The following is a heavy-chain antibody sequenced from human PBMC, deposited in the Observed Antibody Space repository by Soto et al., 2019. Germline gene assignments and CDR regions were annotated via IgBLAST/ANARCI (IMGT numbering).Heavy chain of an antibody. D-gene: IGHD3-22*01. J-gene: IGHJ4*02. CDR1: GGSFSGYS. Sequence: SETLSLTCAVYGGSFSGYSWTWIRQPPGKGLEWIGEINHSGSTNYNPSLKSRVTISVDTSKNQFSLNLSSVTAADTAVYYCVLGSGWKDFDYWGQGTLVTVS. CDR2: INHSGST. CDR3: VLGSGWKDFDY. V-gene: IGHV4-34*01.